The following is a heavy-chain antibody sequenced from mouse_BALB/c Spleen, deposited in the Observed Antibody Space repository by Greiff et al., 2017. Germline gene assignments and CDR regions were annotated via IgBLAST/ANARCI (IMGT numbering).Heavy chain of an antibody. J-gene: IGHJ4*01. Sequence: EVKLMESGPSLVKPSQTLSLTCSVTGDSITSGYWNWIRKFPGNKLEYMGYISYSGSTYYNPSLKSRISITRDTSKNQYYLQLNSVTTEDTATYYCARSDDGYYAYAMDYWGQGTSVTVSS. CDR3: ARSDDGYYAYAMDY. D-gene: IGHD2-3*01. CDR1: GDSITSGY. CDR2: ISYSGST. V-gene: IGHV3-8*02.